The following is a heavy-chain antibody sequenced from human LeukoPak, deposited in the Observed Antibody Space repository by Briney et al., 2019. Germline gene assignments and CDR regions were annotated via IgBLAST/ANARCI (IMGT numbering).Heavy chain of an antibody. J-gene: IGHJ4*02. CDR3: AKTMARGVLDWSYDF. CDR1: GFTISSYG. V-gene: IGHV3-30*18. D-gene: IGHD3-10*01. Sequence: GGSLRLSCAASGFTISSYGMHWVRQAPGKGLEWVALISYDGSNKYYADSVKGRFTISRDNSRNTLFLQMNSLRAEDTAVYYCAKTMARGVLDWSYDFWGQGTLVTVSS. CDR2: ISYDGSNK.